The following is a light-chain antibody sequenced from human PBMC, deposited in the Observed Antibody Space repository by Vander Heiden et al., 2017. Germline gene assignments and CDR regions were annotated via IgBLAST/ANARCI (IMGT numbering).Light chain of an antibody. CDR2: RNN. V-gene: IGLV1-47*01. CDR3: AAWDDSLSGSHVV. Sequence: QSVLTPPPSPSGTPGPRVTISCSGSSSNIGSNYVYWYQQLPGTAPKLLIYRNNQRPSGVPDRFSGSKSGTSASLAISGLRSEDEADYYCAAWDDSLSGSHVVFGGGTKLTVL. J-gene: IGLJ2*01. CDR1: SSNIGSNY.